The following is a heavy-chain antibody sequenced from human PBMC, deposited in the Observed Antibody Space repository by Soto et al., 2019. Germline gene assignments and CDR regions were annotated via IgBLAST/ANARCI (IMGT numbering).Heavy chain of an antibody. Sequence: GESLKISCKGSGYSFTNYWIGWVRQMPGKGLEWMGVIYPADSDTRYSPSFQGQATFSADKSISTAYLQWTSLKASDTAMYYCARLLFIAAAGRRGYYYYYGMDVWGQGTTVTVSS. D-gene: IGHD6-13*01. V-gene: IGHV5-51*01. CDR2: IYPADSDT. J-gene: IGHJ6*02. CDR3: ARLLFIAAAGRRGYYYYYGMDV. CDR1: GYSFTNYW.